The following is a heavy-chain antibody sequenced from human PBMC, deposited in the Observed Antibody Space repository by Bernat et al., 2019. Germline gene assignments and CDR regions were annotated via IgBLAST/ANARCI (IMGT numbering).Heavy chain of an antibody. CDR2: ISYDGSNK. D-gene: IGHD5-12*01. J-gene: IGHJ6*02. CDR3: AREDSGYVFYYYYGMDV. CDR1: GFTFSSYA. V-gene: IGHV3-30-3*01. Sequence: VQLVESGGGVVQPGRSLRLSCAASGFTFSSYAMHWVRQAPGKGLEWVAVISYDGSNKYYADSVKGRFTISRDNSKNTLYLQMNSLRAEDTAVYYCAREDSGYVFYYYYGMDVWGQGTTVTVSS.